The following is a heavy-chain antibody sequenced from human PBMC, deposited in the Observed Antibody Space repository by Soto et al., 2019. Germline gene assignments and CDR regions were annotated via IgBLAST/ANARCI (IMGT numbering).Heavy chain of an antibody. CDR1: GFTFSDYY. Sequence: QVQLVESGGGLVKPGGSLRLSCAASGFTFSDYYMSWIRQAPGKGLEWVSYISSSGSTIYYADSVKGRFTISRDNPKNSLNLQMNSLRAEDTAVYYCARDGGLRFLEWLLTSDSQLDIWGQGTMVTVSS. CDR3: ARDGGLRFLEWLLTSDSQLDI. J-gene: IGHJ3*02. CDR2: ISSSGSTI. D-gene: IGHD3-3*01. V-gene: IGHV3-11*01.